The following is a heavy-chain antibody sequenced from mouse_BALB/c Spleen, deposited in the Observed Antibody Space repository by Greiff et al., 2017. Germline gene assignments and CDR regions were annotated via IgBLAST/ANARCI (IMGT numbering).Heavy chain of an antibody. D-gene: IGHD1-1*01. V-gene: IGHV3-2*02. CDR1: GYSITSDYA. J-gene: IGHJ3*01. Sequence: EVQLQQSGPGLVKPSQSLSLTCTVTGYSITSDYAWNWIRQFPGNKLEWMGYISYSGSTSYNPSLKSRISITRDTSKNQFFLQLNSVTTEDTATYYCARHGNQGVYWGQGTLVTVSA. CDR2: ISYSGST. CDR3: ARHGNQGVY.